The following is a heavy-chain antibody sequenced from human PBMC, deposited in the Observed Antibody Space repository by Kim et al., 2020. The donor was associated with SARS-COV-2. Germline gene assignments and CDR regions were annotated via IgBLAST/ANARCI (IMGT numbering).Heavy chain of an antibody. V-gene: IGHV4-30-4*01. J-gene: IGHJ2*01. CDR1: GGSISSGDYY. CDR3: ARGYRDTAMVRDWYFDL. Sequence: SETLSLTCTVSGGSISSGDYYWSWIRQPPGKGLEWIGYIYYSGSTYYNPSLKSRVTISVDTSKNQFSLKLSSVTAADTAVYYCARGYRDTAMVRDWYFDLWGRGTLVTVSS. D-gene: IGHD5-18*01. CDR2: IYYSGST.